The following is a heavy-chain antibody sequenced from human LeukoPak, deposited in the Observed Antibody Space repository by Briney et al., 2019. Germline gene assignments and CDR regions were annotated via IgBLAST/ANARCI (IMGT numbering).Heavy chain of an antibody. D-gene: IGHD2-21*01. CDR1: GFTFSSYG. CDR3: ANWDASYSRGWYDF. CDR2: ISYDGSNK. Sequence: GRSLRLSCAASGFTFSSYGMHWVRQAPGKGLEWVAVISYDGSNKYYADSVKGRFTISRDNAKNSLFLRMNSLRVEDTAIYYCANWDASYSRGWYDFWGQGTLVTVSS. J-gene: IGHJ5*01. V-gene: IGHV3-30*18.